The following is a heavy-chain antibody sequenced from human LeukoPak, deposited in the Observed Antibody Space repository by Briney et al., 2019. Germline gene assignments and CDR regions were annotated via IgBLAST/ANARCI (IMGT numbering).Heavy chain of an antibody. CDR1: GFTFSSYS. D-gene: IGHD3-10*01. CDR3: ARVGRSGSYNM. V-gene: IGHV3-48*01. CDR2: ISSSSSTI. J-gene: IGHJ4*02. Sequence: GGSLRLSCAASGFTFSSYSMNWVRQAPGKGLEWVSYISSSSSTIYYADSVKGRFTISRDNAKNSLYLQMNSLRAEDTAVYYCARVGRSGSYNMWGQGTLVTVSS.